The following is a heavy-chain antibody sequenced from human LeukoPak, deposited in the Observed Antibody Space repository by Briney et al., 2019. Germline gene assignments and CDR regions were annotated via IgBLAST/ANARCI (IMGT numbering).Heavy chain of an antibody. Sequence: GGSLRLSCAASGFTFSSYGMHWVRQAPGKGLEWVAVISYDGSNKYYADSVKGRFTISRDNLQMNSLRVEDTAVYYCARDADRYIAGNYYSGMDVWGQGTTVIVSS. D-gene: IGHD1-1*01. V-gene: IGHV3-30-3*01. CDR3: ARDADRYIAGNYYSGMDV. CDR1: GFTFSSYG. CDR2: ISYDGSNK. J-gene: IGHJ6*02.